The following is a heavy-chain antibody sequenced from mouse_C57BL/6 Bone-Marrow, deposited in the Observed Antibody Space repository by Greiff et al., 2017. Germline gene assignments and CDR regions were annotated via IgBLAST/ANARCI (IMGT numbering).Heavy chain of an antibody. V-gene: IGHV1-18*01. J-gene: IGHJ3*01. CDR3: AIYYYGSSSAWFAD. CDR2: INPNNVGT. CDR1: GYTFTDYN. Sequence: VQLQQSGPELVKPGASVKIPCKASGYTFTDYNMDWVKQSHGKSLEWIGDINPNNVGTIYNQKFKGKATLTVDKSSSTAYMELRSLTSEDTAVYYCAIYYYGSSSAWFADWGQGSLVTVSA. D-gene: IGHD1-1*01.